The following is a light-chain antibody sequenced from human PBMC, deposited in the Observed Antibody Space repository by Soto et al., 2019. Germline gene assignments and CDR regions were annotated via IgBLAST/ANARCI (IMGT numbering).Light chain of an antibody. Sequence: DVVMTQSPLSLPVTLGQPASISCRSSQSLLYSDGHTYLNWFQQRPGQSTRRLIFKISSRDSGVPDRFSGSGSGTDFTLKISRVEAEDVGVYYCMQGTHWPYTFGQGTKLEI. CDR3: MQGTHWPYT. CDR1: QSLLYSDGHTY. CDR2: KIS. J-gene: IGKJ2*01. V-gene: IGKV2-30*01.